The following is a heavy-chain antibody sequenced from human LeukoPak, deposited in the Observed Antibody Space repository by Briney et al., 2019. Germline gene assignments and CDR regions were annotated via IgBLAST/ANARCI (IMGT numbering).Heavy chain of an antibody. J-gene: IGHJ3*02. CDR3: ARDLVVGDAFDI. Sequence: PGGSLRLSCAASGFTFDGYGMGWVRQAPGKGLAWVSGINWNGGSTGYVDSVKGRFTIYRDNAKNLLYLQMNSLRAEDTAVYYCARDLVVGDAFDIWGQGTMVTVSS. D-gene: IGHD2-15*01. CDR2: INWNGGST. CDR1: GFTFDGYG. V-gene: IGHV3-20*04.